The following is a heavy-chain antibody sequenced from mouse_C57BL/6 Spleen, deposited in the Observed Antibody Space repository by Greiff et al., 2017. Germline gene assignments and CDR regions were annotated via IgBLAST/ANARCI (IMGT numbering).Heavy chain of an antibody. D-gene: IGHD2-4*01. J-gene: IGHJ3*01. V-gene: IGHV1-74*01. Sequence: QVQLQQPGAELVKPGASVKVSCKASGYTFTSYWMHWVKQRPGQGLEWIGRIHPSDSDTNYNQKFKGKATLPVDKSANTAYLQLSSLTSEDSAVYYCAIDLDYERTWFAYWGQGTLVTVAA. CDR1: GYTFTSYW. CDR3: AIDLDYERTWFAY. CDR2: IHPSDSDT.